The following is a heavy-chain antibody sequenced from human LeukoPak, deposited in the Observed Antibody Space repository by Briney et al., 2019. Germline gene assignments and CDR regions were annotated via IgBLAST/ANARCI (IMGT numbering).Heavy chain of an antibody. J-gene: IGHJ4*02. Sequence: GESLKISCQGSGYNFPIYWFGWVRQTPGKGLESMGIIYPGDSDTRYSPSFQGQVTISVDKSISTAYLQWSSLKASDTAMYYCARQDTAMVTGFDYWGQGTLVTVSS. CDR2: IYPGDSDT. CDR3: ARQDTAMVTGFDY. D-gene: IGHD5-18*01. CDR1: GYNFPIYW. V-gene: IGHV5-51*01.